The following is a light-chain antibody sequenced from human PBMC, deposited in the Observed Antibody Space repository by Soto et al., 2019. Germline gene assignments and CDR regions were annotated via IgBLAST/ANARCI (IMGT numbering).Light chain of an antibody. CDR1: QGVSTN. V-gene: IGKV3-15*01. CDR2: SAS. Sequence: EMVVTQSPVTLSVSPGERATLSCRASQGVSTNLAWYQQKPGQAPRLLIYSASTRAPGVPARVGGSGSGTEFPLTISNLQSAAFAVYYCQQYDAWPVAFGQGTKLEIK. CDR3: QQYDAWPVA. J-gene: IGKJ2*01.